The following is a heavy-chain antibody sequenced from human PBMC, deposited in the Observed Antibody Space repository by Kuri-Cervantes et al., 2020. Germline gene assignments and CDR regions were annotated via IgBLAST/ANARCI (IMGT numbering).Heavy chain of an antibody. D-gene: IGHD2-2*01. J-gene: IGHJ4*02. CDR3: ARGLCSSTSCYPGDY. V-gene: IGHV3-30*02. Sequence: GESLKISCAASGFIFKNYPMHWVRQAPGKGLEWVAFIRYDGSNKYYADSVKGRFTISRDNSKNTLYLQMGSLRAEDMAVYYCARGLCSSTSCYPGDYWGQGTLVTVSS. CDR1: GFIFKNYP. CDR2: IRYDGSNK.